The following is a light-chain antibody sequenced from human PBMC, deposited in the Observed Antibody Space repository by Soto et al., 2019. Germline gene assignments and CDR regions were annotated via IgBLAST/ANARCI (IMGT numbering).Light chain of an antibody. CDR3: SSYTSSSTLVV. CDR1: SSDVGGYNY. V-gene: IGLV2-14*01. CDR2: DVS. J-gene: IGLJ1*01. Sequence: QSALTQPASVSGSPGQSITISCIGTSSDVGGYNYVSWYQQHPGKAPKPMIYDVSNRPSGVSNRFSGSKSGNTASLTISGLQAEDEADYYCSSYTSSSTLVVFGTGTKVTVL.